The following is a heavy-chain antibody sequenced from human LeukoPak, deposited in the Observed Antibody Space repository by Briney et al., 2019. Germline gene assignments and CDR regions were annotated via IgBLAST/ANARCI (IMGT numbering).Heavy chain of an antibody. D-gene: IGHD3-22*01. CDR3: AKVFIYYDSSGYYDY. Sequence: GGSLRLSCAASGFTFSSYGMHWVRQAPGKGLEWVAVISYDGSNKYYADSVKGRFTISRDNSKNTLYLQMNSLRAEDTAVYYCAKVFIYYDSSGYYDYWGQGTLVTVSS. CDR1: GFTFSSYG. V-gene: IGHV3-30*18. CDR2: ISYDGSNK. J-gene: IGHJ4*02.